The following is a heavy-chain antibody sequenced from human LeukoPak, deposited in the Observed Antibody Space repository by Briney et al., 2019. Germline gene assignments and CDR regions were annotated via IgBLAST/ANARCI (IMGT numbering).Heavy chain of an antibody. CDR1: GYTFTGYD. J-gene: IGHJ6*03. D-gene: IGHD6-13*01. Sequence: ASVKVSCKASGYTFTGYDINWVRQATGQGLEWMGWMNPNSGNTGYAQKFQGRVTITRNTSISTAYMELSSLRSEDTAVYYCARERQQRDMDVWGKGTTVTVSS. CDR3: ARERQQRDMDV. V-gene: IGHV1-8*03. CDR2: MNPNSGNT.